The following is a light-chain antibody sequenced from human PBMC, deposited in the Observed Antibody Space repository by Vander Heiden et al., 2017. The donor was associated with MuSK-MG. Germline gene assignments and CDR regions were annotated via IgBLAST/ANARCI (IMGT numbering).Light chain of an antibody. V-gene: IGLV1-47*01. CDR2: TNN. J-gene: IGLJ1*01. CDR3: AAWDDSLSAHV. Sequence: QSVLTQPPPASGTPGQRVTIPCSGSSSNIGSNSVYWYQQLPGTAPKLLFYTNNQRPSGVPGRFSGSKSGTSASLAISGLRSEDEADYYCAAWDDSLSAHVFGPGTRVTVL. CDR1: SSNIGSNS.